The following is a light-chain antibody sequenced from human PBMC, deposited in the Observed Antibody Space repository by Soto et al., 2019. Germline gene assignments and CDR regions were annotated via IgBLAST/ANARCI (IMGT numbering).Light chain of an antibody. J-gene: IGLJ1*01. CDR2: EVS. V-gene: IGLV2-8*01. CDR3: FSYTSSTAYV. CDR1: SSDVGKYDY. Sequence: QSALTQPPSASGSPGQSVTISCTGTSSDVGKYDYVSWFQHHPGKAPKLIIYEVSKRPSGVPDRFSGSKSGSTASLTVSGLQTEDEADYYCFSYTSSTAYVFVTGTKLTVL.